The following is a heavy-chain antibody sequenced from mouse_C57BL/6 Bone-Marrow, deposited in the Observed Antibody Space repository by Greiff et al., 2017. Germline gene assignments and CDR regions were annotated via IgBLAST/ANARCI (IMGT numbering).Heavy chain of an antibody. CDR1: GYTFTSYW. J-gene: IGHJ4*01. D-gene: IGHD2-3*01. CDR2: IYPGSGST. Sequence: QVQLQQPGAELVKPGASVKMSCKASGYTFTSYWITWVKQRPGQGLAWIGDIYPGSGSTNYNEKFKSKATLTVDTSSSTAYMQLSSLTSEDSAVYYCARGDGYPYYAMDYWGQGTSVTVSS. V-gene: IGHV1-55*01. CDR3: ARGDGYPYYAMDY.